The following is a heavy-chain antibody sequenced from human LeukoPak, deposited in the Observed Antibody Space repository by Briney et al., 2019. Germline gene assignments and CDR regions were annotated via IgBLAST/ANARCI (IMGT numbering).Heavy chain of an antibody. J-gene: IGHJ3*02. CDR1: GGSISSYY. Sequence: SETLSLTCTVSGGSISSYYWSWIRQPPGKGLERIGYIYYSGSTNYNPSLKSRVTISVDTSKNQFSLKLSSVTAADTAVYYCARWGSSWYKGAFDIWGQGTMVTVSS. CDR3: ARWGSSWYKGAFDI. V-gene: IGHV4-59*01. D-gene: IGHD6-13*01. CDR2: IYYSGST.